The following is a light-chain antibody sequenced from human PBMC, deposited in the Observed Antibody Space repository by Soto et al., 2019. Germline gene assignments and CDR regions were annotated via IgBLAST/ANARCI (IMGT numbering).Light chain of an antibody. CDR2: DVT. V-gene: IGLV2-14*01. CDR3: AAWDDSLNGPV. Sequence: QSALTQPASVSGSPGQSITISCTGTSSDVGAYNYVSWYQQHPGKAPKLMIYDVTNRPSGVSSRFSGSKSGNTASLTISGLQAEDEADYYCAAWDDSLNGPVFGGGTKVTVL. J-gene: IGLJ2*01. CDR1: SSDVGAYNY.